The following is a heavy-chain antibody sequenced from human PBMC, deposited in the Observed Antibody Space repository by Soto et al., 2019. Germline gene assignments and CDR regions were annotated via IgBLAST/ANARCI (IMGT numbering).Heavy chain of an antibody. J-gene: IGHJ4*02. CDR2: VFHTGTT. Sequence: QVQLQESGPGLVKPSGTLSLTCAVSGDSVSSPYYWCWVRQPPGKGPAWIGEVFHTGTTSYNPSLRRRVTISMDKSNNHFSLDLSYVTAADTAVYYCARRAGWYAVHSWGPGPLVIVSS. CDR3: ARRAGWYAVHS. CDR1: GDSVSSPYY. D-gene: IGHD6-19*01. V-gene: IGHV4-4*02.